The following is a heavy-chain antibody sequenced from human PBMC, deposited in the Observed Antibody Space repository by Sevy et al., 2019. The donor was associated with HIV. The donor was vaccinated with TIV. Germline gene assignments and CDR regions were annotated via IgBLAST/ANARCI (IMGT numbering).Heavy chain of an antibody. Sequence: SETLSLTCAVSGYSMTSGYFWGWIRQSPGKGLEWTGSLYHSGTTYYSPSLKSRVTLSVDTSKNQFSLKVRSVTAADTAVYYCARVDSSGWSDYWGQGTLVTVSS. D-gene: IGHD6-13*01. CDR1: GYSMTSGYF. V-gene: IGHV4-38-2*01. J-gene: IGHJ4*02. CDR2: LYHSGTT. CDR3: ARVDSSGWSDY.